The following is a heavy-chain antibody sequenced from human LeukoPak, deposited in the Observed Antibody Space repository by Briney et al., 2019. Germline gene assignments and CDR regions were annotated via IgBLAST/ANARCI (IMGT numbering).Heavy chain of an antibody. Sequence: GGSLGLSCAASGFTFSNAWMSWVRQAPGKALEWVGRIKGKPDGGTTDYAAPVKGKFTISRDDSKNTLYLQMNSLQTEDTAVYYCTTGSDLDYWGQGTLVTVSS. CDR1: GFTFSNAW. CDR3: TTGSDLDY. J-gene: IGHJ4*02. D-gene: IGHD3-3*01. CDR2: IKGKPDGGTT. V-gene: IGHV3-15*01.